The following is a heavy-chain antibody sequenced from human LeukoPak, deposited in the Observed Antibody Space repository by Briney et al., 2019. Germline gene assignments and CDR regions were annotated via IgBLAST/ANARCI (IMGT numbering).Heavy chain of an antibody. V-gene: IGHV3-21*05. CDR2: MSRSGDII. CDR1: GFTFSDYN. D-gene: IGHD6-13*01. J-gene: IGHJ3*02. Sequence: GGSLRLSCAASGFTFSDYNMNWVRQVPGKGLESVSYMSRSGDIIYYADSVKGRFTISRDNAKNSLYLQMNSLRAEDTAVYYCAGYSSSWYDAFDIWGQGTMVTVSS. CDR3: AGYSSSWYDAFDI.